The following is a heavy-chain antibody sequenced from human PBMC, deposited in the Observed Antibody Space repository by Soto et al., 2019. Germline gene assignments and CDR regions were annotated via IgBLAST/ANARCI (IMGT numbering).Heavy chain of an antibody. CDR1: GYRFTSYW. V-gene: IGHV5-51*01. Sequence: GESLKISCKGSGYRFTSYWIVWVRQMPGRGLEWMGIIYPGDSDTRYSPSFQGQVTISADKSISTAYLQWGSLKASDTAIYFCASFGGSGSYYNPKPFDYWGQGTLVTVSS. D-gene: IGHD3-10*01. J-gene: IGHJ4*02. CDR3: ASFGGSGSYYNPKPFDY. CDR2: IYPGDSDT.